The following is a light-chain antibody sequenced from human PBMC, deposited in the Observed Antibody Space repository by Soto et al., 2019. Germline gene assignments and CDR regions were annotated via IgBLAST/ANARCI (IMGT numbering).Light chain of an antibody. J-gene: IGKJ1*01. V-gene: IGKV3-15*01. CDR2: GAS. CDR1: QSVSSN. Sequence: EIVMTQSPGTLSVSPGERATLSCRASQSVSSNLVWYQQKPGQAPRLLIYGASTRASGIPARFSGSGSGTEFTLTISSLQSEDFAVYYCQQYNNWLWTFGQGTKVEIK. CDR3: QQYNNWLWT.